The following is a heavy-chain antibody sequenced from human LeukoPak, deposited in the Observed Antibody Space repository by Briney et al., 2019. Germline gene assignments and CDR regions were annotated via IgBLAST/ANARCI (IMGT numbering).Heavy chain of an antibody. Sequence: GGSLRLSCAASGFTFSSYAMSWVRQAPGKGLEWVSAISGSGGSTYYADSVKGRFTISRDNSKNTLYLQMNSLGAEDTAVYYCAKHRGYDFWSGYWNYFDYWGQGTLVTVSS. V-gene: IGHV3-23*01. J-gene: IGHJ4*02. CDR2: ISGSGGST. CDR1: GFTFSSYA. CDR3: AKHRGYDFWSGYWNYFDY. D-gene: IGHD3-3*01.